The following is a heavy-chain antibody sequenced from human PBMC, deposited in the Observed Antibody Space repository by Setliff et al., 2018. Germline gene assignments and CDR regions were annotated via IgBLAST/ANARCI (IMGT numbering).Heavy chain of an antibody. CDR1: GYSISSGYY. Sequence: SETLSLTCAVSGYSISSGYYWGWIRQPPGKGLEWIGSIYYSGSTYKNPSLKSRVTISVDTSKNQFSLKLSSVTAADTAVYYCARALGSSSFPFDYWGQGTLVTVSS. CDR3: ARALGSSSFPFDY. V-gene: IGHV4-38-2*01. CDR2: IYYSGST. D-gene: IGHD6-13*01. J-gene: IGHJ4*02.